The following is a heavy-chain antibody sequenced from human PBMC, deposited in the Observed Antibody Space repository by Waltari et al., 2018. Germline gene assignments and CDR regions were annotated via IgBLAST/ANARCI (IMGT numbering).Heavy chain of an antibody. J-gene: IGHJ5*02. D-gene: IGHD6-13*01. CDR1: GGSFSGYY. CDR2: INHSGST. V-gene: IGHV4-34*01. CDR3: ARAPYSSRERFDP. Sequence: QVHLQQWGAGLLKPSETLSLTCAVCGGSFSGYYSSWLRQPPGKGLEWIGEINHSGSTNYNPSLKSRVTISVDTSKNQFSLKLSSVTAADTAVYYCARAPYSSRERFDPWGQGTLVTVSS.